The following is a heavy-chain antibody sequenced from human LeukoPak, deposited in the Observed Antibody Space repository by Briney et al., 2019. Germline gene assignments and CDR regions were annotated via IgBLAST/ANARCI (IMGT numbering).Heavy chain of an antibody. J-gene: IGHJ4*02. Sequence: GGSLRLSCAASGFTFSSYSMNWVRQAPGKGLEWVSSISSSSSYIYYADSVKGRFTISRDNAENSLYLQMNSLRAEDTAVYYCASGFTWVETGYFDYWGQGTLVTVSS. CDR2: ISSSSSYI. CDR1: GFTFSSYS. CDR3: ASGFTWVETGYFDY. D-gene: IGHD2-21*02. V-gene: IGHV3-21*01.